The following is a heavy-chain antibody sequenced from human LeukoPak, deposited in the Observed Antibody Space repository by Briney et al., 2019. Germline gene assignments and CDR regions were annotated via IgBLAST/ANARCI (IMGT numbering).Heavy chain of an antibody. Sequence: GRSLRLSCAGSGFTFSRYAMHWVRQAPGKGLEWVTVISSDGSQKYYADSVKGRFTISRDNSKNTLYLQMNSLRAEDTDVYYCARYHGYWGQGTLVTVSS. J-gene: IGHJ4*02. V-gene: IGHV3-30*04. CDR3: ARYHGY. CDR2: ISSDGSQK. CDR1: GFTFSRYA.